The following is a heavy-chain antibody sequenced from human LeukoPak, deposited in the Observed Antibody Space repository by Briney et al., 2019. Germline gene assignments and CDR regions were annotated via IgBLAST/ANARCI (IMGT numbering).Heavy chain of an antibody. CDR3: ARRELLDAFDI. CDR1: GGSISSGSYY. J-gene: IGHJ3*02. D-gene: IGHD1-26*01. V-gene: IGHV4-61*02. CDR2: IYTSGST. Sequence: PSQTLSLTCTVSGGSISSGSYYWSWIRQPAGKGLEWIGRIYTSGSTNYNPSLKSRDTISVDTSKTQSSLKLSSVTAADTAVYYCARRELLDAFDIWGQGTMVTVSS.